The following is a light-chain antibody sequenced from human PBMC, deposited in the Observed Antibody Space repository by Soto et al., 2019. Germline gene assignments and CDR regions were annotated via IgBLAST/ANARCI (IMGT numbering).Light chain of an antibody. J-gene: IGKJ1*01. CDR2: DAS. CDR3: QQFHSYSPT. Sequence: DIQMTQSPSILSSSVGDRVTITCRASQSISSWLAWYQQKPGKAPKFLIYDASSLESGVPSRFSGSGSGTEFTLTITSLQPDDFATYYCQQFHSYSPTFGQGTKVDIK. V-gene: IGKV1-5*01. CDR1: QSISSW.